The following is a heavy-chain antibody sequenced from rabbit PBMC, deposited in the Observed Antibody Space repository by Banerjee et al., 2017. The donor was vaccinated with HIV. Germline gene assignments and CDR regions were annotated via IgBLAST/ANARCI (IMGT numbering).Heavy chain of an antibody. Sequence: QSLEESGGDLVKPGASLTLTCTASGFSFSSSYWICWVRQAPGKGLEWIACIYTSGGSTYYASWAKGRFTISKTSSTTVTLQMTSLTAADTATYFCARSTSGYDIGDLWGPGTLVTVS. CDR3: ARSTSGYDIGDL. CDR1: GFSFSSSYW. V-gene: IGHV1S40*01. J-gene: IGHJ4*01. D-gene: IGHD1-1*01. CDR2: IYTSGGST.